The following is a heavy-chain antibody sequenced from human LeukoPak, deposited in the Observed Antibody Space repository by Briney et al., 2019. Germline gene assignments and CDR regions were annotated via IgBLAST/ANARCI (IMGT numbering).Heavy chain of an antibody. Sequence: PGGYLRLSCAASGFTFSSYGMHWVRQAPGQGLEWVAVISYDGSNKYYADSVKGRFAISRDNSKNTLYLQMNSLRAEDTAVYYCASGSYFEPHDYWGQGTLVTVSS. V-gene: IGHV3-30*03. J-gene: IGHJ4*02. D-gene: IGHD1-26*01. CDR3: ASGSYFEPHDY. CDR1: GFTFSSYG. CDR2: ISYDGSNK.